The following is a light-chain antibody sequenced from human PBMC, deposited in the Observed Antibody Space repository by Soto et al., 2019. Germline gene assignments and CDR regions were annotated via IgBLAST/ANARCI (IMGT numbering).Light chain of an antibody. J-gene: IGKJ2*01. CDR2: AAS. V-gene: IGKV3-15*01. CDR1: QSISTN. Sequence: EIVMTQSPATLSVSPGERATLSCWASQSISTNLAWFQQKPGQAPRLLIYAASTRATTVPFRFSGSGSGTEFALTITGLQSEDFAVYFCQQYNNWPRSFGQGTNLEIK. CDR3: QQYNNWPRS.